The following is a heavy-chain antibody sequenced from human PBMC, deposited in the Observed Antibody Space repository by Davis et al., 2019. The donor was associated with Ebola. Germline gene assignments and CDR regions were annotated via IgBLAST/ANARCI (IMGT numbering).Heavy chain of an antibody. Sequence: GESLKISCKASGYRFSAYWIGWVRQMPGKGLEWMAIISPFDSDIRYSPSFQGHVTISADRSTSTAYLQWSSLKASDTAIYYCARRGDGYIHYWGQGTLVTVSS. CDR1: GYRFSAYW. CDR3: ARRGDGYIHY. J-gene: IGHJ4*02. CDR2: ISPFDSDI. V-gene: IGHV5-51*01. D-gene: IGHD5-24*01.